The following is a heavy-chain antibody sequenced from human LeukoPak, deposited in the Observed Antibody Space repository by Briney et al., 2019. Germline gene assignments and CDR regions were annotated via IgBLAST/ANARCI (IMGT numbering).Heavy chain of an antibody. V-gene: IGHV3-23*01. Sequence: GGSLRLSCAASGLTFSNYAMSWVRQAPGKGLEWVSASRGSGGDTFYADSVKGRFTISRDNSKNTLYLQMNSLRAEDTAVYYCAKELGIAAAGYFDYWGQGTLVTVSS. J-gene: IGHJ4*02. CDR2: SRGSGGDT. CDR1: GLTFSNYA. CDR3: AKELGIAAAGYFDY. D-gene: IGHD6-13*01.